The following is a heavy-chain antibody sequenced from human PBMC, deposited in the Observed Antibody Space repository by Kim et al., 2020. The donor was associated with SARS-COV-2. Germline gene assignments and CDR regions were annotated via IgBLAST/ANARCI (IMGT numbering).Heavy chain of an antibody. Sequence: GGSLRLSCAASGFTFSSYSMNWVRQAPGKGLEWVSSISSSSYIYYADSVKGRFTISRDNAKNSLYLQMNSLRAEDTAVYYCARDLAVTYYYDSSGYSKGGRTFDYWGQGTLVTVSS. CDR1: GFTFSSYS. V-gene: IGHV3-21*01. CDR3: ARDLAVTYYYDSSGYSKGGRTFDY. CDR2: ISSSSYI. J-gene: IGHJ4*02. D-gene: IGHD3-22*01.